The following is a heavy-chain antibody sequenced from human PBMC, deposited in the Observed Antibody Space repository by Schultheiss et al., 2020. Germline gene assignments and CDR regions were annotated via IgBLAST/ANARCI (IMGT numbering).Heavy chain of an antibody. CDR2: ISYDGSNK. CDR3: ARELSYDSSGYSFDY. V-gene: IGHV3-30*03. Sequence: GGSLRLSCAASGFTFSSHGMHWVRQAPGKGLEWVAVISYDGSNKYYADSVKGRFTISRDNSKHTLYLQVNSLRAEDTAVYYCARELSYDSSGYSFDYWGQGTLVTVSS. CDR1: GFTFSSHG. D-gene: IGHD3-22*01. J-gene: IGHJ4*02.